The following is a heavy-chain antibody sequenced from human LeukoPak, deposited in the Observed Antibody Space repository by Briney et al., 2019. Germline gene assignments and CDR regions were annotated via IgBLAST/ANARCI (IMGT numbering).Heavy chain of an antibody. Sequence: PSETLSLTCAVSGGSISSSNWWSWVRQPPGKGLEWIGEIYHSGSTNYTPSLKSRVTISIDKTKNQFSLKLTSVTAADTAVYYCASNYYDQCFDYWGQGTLVSVSS. CDR1: GGSISSSNW. D-gene: IGHD3-22*01. CDR2: IYHSGST. CDR3: ASNYYDQCFDY. V-gene: IGHV4-4*02. J-gene: IGHJ4*02.